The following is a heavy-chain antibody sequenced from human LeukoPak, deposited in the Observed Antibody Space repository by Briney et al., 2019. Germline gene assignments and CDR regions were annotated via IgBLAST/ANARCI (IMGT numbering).Heavy chain of an antibody. J-gene: IGHJ4*02. CDR1: GFTFSSYA. CDR3: AKDGSVLLWFGEWYYFDY. CDR2: ISGSGGST. D-gene: IGHD3-10*01. V-gene: IGHV3-23*01. Sequence: GGSLRLSCAASGFTFSSYAMSWVRQAPGKGLEWVSAISGSGGSTHYADSVKGRFTISRDNSKNTLYLQMNSLRAEDTAVYYCAKDGSVLLWFGEWYYFDYWGQGTLVTVSS.